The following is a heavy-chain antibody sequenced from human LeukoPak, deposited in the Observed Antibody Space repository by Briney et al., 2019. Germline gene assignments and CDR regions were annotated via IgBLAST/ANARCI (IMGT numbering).Heavy chain of an antibody. V-gene: IGHV3-21*01. Sequence: GGSLRLSCAASGFTFSSYSMNWVRQAPGKGLEWVSSISSSSSYIYYADSVKGRFTISRDSAKNSLYLQMNSLRAEDTAVYYCARDVDLSDYYYGMDVWGQGTTVTVSS. CDR3: ARDVDLSDYYYGMDV. J-gene: IGHJ6*02. D-gene: IGHD5-12*01. CDR1: GFTFSSYS. CDR2: ISSSSSYI.